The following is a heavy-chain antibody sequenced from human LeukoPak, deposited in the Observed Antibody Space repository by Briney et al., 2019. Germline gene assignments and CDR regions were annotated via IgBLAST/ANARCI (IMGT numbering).Heavy chain of an antibody. CDR1: GGTFSSYA. CDR2: IIPILGIA. Sequence: ASVTVSCKASGGTFSSYAISWVRQAPGQGLEWMGRIIPILGIANYAQKFQGRVTITADKSTSTAYMELSSLRSEDTAVYYCAVGSIAQQLDTSQRLRVFDYWGQGTLVTVSS. D-gene: IGHD6-13*01. V-gene: IGHV1-69*04. CDR3: AVGSIAQQLDTSQRLRVFDY. J-gene: IGHJ4*02.